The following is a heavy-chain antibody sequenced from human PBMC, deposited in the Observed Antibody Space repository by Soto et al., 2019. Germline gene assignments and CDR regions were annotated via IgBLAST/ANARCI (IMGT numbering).Heavy chain of an antibody. V-gene: IGHV3-23*01. J-gene: IGHJ4*02. D-gene: IGHD4-17*01. CDR1: GFTFTNYA. Sequence: GFLRLSCAASGFTFTNYAVTWARQAPGKGLEWVSSLLRSGSTTYYADSVKGRFTISSDISANSLYLQMDRLRAEDTAVYYCAKDAVSGDGIWLLDSWGQGTVVTVSS. CDR3: AKDAVSGDGIWLLDS. CDR2: LLRSGSTT.